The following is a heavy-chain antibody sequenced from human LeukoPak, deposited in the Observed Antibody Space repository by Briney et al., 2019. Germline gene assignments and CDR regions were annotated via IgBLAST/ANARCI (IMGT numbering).Heavy chain of an antibody. CDR3: ARAGKTDSSGYYNDAFDI. Sequence: SETLSLTCTVSGGSISAYYWSWIRQPPGKGLERIGYIHYSGTTNYYPSLKSRVTIALDTSKNQFSLKLNSVTAADTAVYYCARAGKTDSSGYYNDAFDIWGQGTMVTVSS. CDR1: GGSISAYY. V-gene: IGHV4-59*01. CDR2: IHYSGTT. J-gene: IGHJ3*02. D-gene: IGHD3-22*01.